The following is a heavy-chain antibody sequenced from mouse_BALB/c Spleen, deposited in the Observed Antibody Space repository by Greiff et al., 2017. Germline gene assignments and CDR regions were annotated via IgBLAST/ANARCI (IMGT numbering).Heavy chain of an antibody. CDR3: ARYYGYVDY. Sequence: EVQLVESGPSLVKPSQTLSLTCSVTGDSITSCYWNWIRKFPGNKLEYMGYISYSGSTYYNPTLKSRISITRDTSKNQYYLQLNSVTTEDTATYYCARYYGYVDYWGQGTTLTVSS. V-gene: IGHV3-8*02. CDR2: ISYSGST. J-gene: IGHJ2*01. CDR1: GDSITSCY. D-gene: IGHD1-1*01.